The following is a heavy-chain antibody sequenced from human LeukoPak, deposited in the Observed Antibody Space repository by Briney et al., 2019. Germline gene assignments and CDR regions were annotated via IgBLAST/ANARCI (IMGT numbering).Heavy chain of an antibody. V-gene: IGHV3-66*01. CDR1: GFSVSSNY. D-gene: IGHD3-22*01. J-gene: IGHJ4*02. CDR2: FYSGGST. Sequence: GGSLRLSCAASGFSVSSNYMSWARQAPGKGLKWVSVFYSGGSTDYADSVKGRFTISRDNSKNTLYLQMNSLRAEDTAVYYCARGPRGANYDSSGYYIDYWGQGTLVTVSS. CDR3: ARGPRGANYDSSGYYIDY.